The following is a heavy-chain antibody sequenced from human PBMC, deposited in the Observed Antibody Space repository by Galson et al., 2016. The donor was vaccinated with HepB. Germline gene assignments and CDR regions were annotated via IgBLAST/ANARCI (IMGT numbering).Heavy chain of an antibody. Sequence: SLRLSCAASGFIVSSNYMSWVRQAPGKGLEWVSVIYSGGSIYYADSVKGRFTISRDNSKNTLYLQMNSLRAEDTAVYYCARGEDSSDYYVDHWGQGTLVTVSS. CDR2: IYSGGSI. CDR1: GFIVSSNY. J-gene: IGHJ4*02. D-gene: IGHD3-22*01. V-gene: IGHV3-53*01. CDR3: ARGEDSSDYYVDH.